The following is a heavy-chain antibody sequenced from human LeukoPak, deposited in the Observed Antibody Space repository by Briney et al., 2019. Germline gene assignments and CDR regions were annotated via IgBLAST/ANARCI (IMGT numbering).Heavy chain of an antibody. J-gene: IGHJ6*03. CDR1: GGSISGYY. Sequence: SETLSLTCTVSGGSISGYYWNWSRQPPGKGVEWIGNLYYMRGAWYKSSLKSRVTTSVDTSKNQFSLKLSSVTAADTAVYYCARYEGDMVRGGITNYYYYYMDVWAKGPRSPSP. D-gene: IGHD3-10*01. V-gene: IGHV4-59*08. CDR2: LYYMRGA. CDR3: ARYEGDMVRGGITNYYYYYMDV.